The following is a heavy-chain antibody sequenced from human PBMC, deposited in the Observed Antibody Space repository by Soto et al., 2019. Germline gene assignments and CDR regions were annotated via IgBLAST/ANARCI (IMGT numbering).Heavy chain of an antibody. V-gene: IGHV5-51*01. CDR1: GYSFTSYW. D-gene: IGHD3-3*01. CDR3: ARLVIIDRNWFDP. CDR2: IYPGDSYT. J-gene: IGHJ5*02. Sequence: GESLKISCQGSGYSFTSYWIGWVRQMPGKGLEWMGIIYPGDSYTRYSPSFQGQVTISADKSISTAYLQWSSLKASDTAMYYCARLVIIDRNWFDPWGQGTLVTVSS.